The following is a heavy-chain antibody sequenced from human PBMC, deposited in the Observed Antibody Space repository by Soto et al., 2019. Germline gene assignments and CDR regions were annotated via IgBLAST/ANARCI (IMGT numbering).Heavy chain of an antibody. J-gene: IGHJ6*02. Sequence: PGGSLRLSCTVSGFTFSSYGMHWVRQAPGKGLEWVAVISYDGSNKYYADSVKGRFTISRDNSKNTLYLQMNSLRAEDTAVYYCAKDLNRYCSGGSCPYYYYGMDVWGQGTTVTVSS. V-gene: IGHV3-30*18. CDR1: GFTFSSYG. CDR2: ISYDGSNK. CDR3: AKDLNRYCSGGSCPYYYYGMDV. D-gene: IGHD2-15*01.